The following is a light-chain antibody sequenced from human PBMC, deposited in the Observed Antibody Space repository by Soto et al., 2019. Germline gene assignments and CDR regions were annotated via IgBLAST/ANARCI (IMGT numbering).Light chain of an antibody. CDR3: TQYSSHSGT. V-gene: IGKV1-5*01. CDR1: QSIDTW. Sequence: DIHMTHSPSTLSASVGDRVIITCRASQSIDTWLAWYQHKPGRAPEVLISEATSLERGVPSRFSGSGSGTEFSLTISSLRPDEFPTHYCTQYSSHSGTFGQGNKVDIX. CDR2: EAT. J-gene: IGKJ2*02.